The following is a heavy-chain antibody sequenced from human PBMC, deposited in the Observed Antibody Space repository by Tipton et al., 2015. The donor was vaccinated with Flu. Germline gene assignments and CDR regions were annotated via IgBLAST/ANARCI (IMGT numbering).Heavy chain of an antibody. Sequence: RSLRLSCTVSGDSVSNSDYYWNWIRQEPGKGLEWIGRIDFSGSTHYNPSLKSRLTISIDTSKNQFSLRLNGVTGADTAVYYCAREGPYFYGMDVWGQGTTVTVSS. CDR2: IDFSGST. J-gene: IGHJ6*02. CDR3: AREGPYFYGMDV. CDR1: GDSVSNSDYY. V-gene: IGHV4-31*02.